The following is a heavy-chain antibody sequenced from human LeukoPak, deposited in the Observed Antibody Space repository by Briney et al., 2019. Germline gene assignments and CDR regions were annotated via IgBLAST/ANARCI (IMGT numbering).Heavy chain of an antibody. CDR3: ARDSGWETAAFDF. D-gene: IGHD1-26*01. CDR1: GFTVSSNY. V-gene: IGHV3-66*01. J-gene: IGHJ3*01. CDR2: IYSGGST. Sequence: GGSLRLSCAASGFTVSSNYMSWVRQAPGKGLEWVSVIYSGGSTYYADSVKGRFTISRDNSKNTLYLQMNSLRAEDTAVYYCARDSGWETAAFDFWRQGTMVTVSS.